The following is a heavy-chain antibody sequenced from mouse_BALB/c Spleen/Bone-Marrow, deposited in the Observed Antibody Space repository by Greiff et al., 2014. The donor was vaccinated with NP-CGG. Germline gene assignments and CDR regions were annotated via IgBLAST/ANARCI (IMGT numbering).Heavy chain of an antibody. D-gene: IGHD3-2*01. CDR1: GYTFTSYD. CDR2: IYPGDGST. J-gene: IGHJ3*01. CDR3: AGSGDSSGYGFAY. V-gene: IGHV1S33*01. Sequence: LMESGPELVKPGALVKISCKASGYTFTSYDINWVKQRPGQGLEWIGWIYPGDGSTKYNEKFKGKATLTADKSSSTVYMQLSSLTSENSAVYFCAGSGDSSGYGFAYWGQGTLVTVSA.